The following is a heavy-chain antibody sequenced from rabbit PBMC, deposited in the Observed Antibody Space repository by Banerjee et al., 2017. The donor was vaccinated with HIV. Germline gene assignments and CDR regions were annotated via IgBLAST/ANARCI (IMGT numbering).Heavy chain of an antibody. D-gene: IGHD1-1*01. V-gene: IGHV1S7*01. CDR3: ARASSSGYIGYYFTL. Sequence: QLKESGGGLVQPGGSLKLSCKASGFTISSSYWMCWVRQAPGKGLEWIGCIDPIFGSTDYATWVNGRFTISSHSAQNTLYLQLNSLTAADTATYFCARASSSGYIGYYFTLWGQGTLVTVS. CDR2: IDPIFGST. CDR1: GFTISSSY. J-gene: IGHJ4*01.